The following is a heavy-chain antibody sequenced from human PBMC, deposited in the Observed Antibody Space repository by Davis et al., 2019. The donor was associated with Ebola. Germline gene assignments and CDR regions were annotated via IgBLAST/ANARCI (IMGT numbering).Heavy chain of an antibody. D-gene: IGHD6-19*01. J-gene: IGHJ4*02. CDR3: ARYGGWHDY. CDR1: GYTLTSYW. CDR2: IDPSDSYT. V-gene: IGHV5-10-1*01. Sequence: SCKASGYTLTSYWNGWVRQMPGKGLEWMGRIDPSDSYTNYSPSFQGHVTIPADKSLSTAYLQWSSLKASDTAMYYCARYGGWHDYWGQGTLVTVSS.